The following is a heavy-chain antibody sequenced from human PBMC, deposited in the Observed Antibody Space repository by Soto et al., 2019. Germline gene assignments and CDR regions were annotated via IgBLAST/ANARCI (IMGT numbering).Heavy chain of an antibody. Sequence: SETLSLTCTVSGGSVSSGSYYWSWIRQPPGKGLEWIGYIYYSGSTNYNPSLKSRVTISVDTSKNQFSLKLSSVTAADTAVYYCGGMATITVAFDIWGQGTMVP. J-gene: IGHJ3*02. D-gene: IGHD5-12*01. CDR1: GGSVSSGSYY. V-gene: IGHV4-61*01. CDR2: IYYSGST. CDR3: GGMATITVAFDI.